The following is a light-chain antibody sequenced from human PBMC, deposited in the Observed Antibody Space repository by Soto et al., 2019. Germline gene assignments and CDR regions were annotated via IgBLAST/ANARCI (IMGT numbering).Light chain of an antibody. CDR1: QSVSSN. CDR2: GAS. CDR3: QQYNNWPQT. J-gene: IGKJ2*01. Sequence: EIVMTQSPATLSVSPGERATLSCRASQSVSSNLAWYQQKPGQAPRLLIYGASTRATGIPAWFSGSGSGTEFTLTISRLQYEDFAVYYCQQYNNWPQTFGQGTKLEIK. V-gene: IGKV3-15*01.